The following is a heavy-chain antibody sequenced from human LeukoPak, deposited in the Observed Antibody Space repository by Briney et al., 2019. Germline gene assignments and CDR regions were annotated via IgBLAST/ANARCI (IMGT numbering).Heavy chain of an antibody. CDR3: ARGIGIGTVLMVHGNMDV. CDR1: GYTFSGSD. Sequence: ASVKVSCKASGYTFSGSDMNWVRQAPGQGLEWMGWININTGNPTYAQGFTGRFVFSLDTSVSTTYLQISSLKPEDTAVYYCARGIGIGTVLMVHGNMDVWGKGTTVTVSS. D-gene: IGHD2-8*01. CDR2: ININTGNP. J-gene: IGHJ6*03. V-gene: IGHV7-4-1*02.